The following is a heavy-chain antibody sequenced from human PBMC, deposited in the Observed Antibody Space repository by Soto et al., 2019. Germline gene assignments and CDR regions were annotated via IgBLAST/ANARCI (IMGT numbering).Heavy chain of an antibody. CDR1: GFTFSSYG. D-gene: IGHD3-10*01. J-gene: IGHJ6*02. CDR2: ISYDGSNK. V-gene: IGHV3-30*18. Sequence: GGSLRLSCAASGFTFSSYGMHWVCQAPGKGLEWVAVISYDGSNKYYADSVKGRFTISRDNSKNTLYLQMNSLRAEDTAVYYCAKEGRIYGMDVWGQGTTVTVSS. CDR3: AKEGRIYGMDV.